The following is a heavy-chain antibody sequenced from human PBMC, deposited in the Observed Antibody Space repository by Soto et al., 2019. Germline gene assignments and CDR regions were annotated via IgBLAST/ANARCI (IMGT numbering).Heavy chain of an antibody. CDR1: GGSISSGGYY. J-gene: IGHJ5*02. V-gene: IGHV4-31*03. CDR3: ARGWDYSNWFDP. D-gene: IGHD4-4*01. CDR2: IYYSGST. Sequence: PSETLSLTCTVSGGSISSGGYYWSWIRQHPGKGLEWIGYIYYSGSTYYNPSLKSRVTISVDTSKNQFSLKLSSVTAADTAVYYCARGWDYSNWFDPWGQGTLVTVSS.